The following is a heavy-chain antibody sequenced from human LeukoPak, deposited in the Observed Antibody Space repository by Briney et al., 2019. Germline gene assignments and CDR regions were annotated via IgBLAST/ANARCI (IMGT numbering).Heavy chain of an antibody. V-gene: IGHV4-30-4*08. CDR3: AREDVVVPAAIKWSDP. D-gene: IGHD2-2*02. CDR2: IYYSGST. CDR1: GGSISSGDYY. Sequence: PSQTLSLTCTVSGGSISSGDYYWSWIRQPPGKGLEWIGYIYYSGSTYYNPSLKSRVTISVDTSKNQFSLKLSSVTAADTAVYYCAREDVVVPAAIKWSDPWGQGTLVTVSS. J-gene: IGHJ5*02.